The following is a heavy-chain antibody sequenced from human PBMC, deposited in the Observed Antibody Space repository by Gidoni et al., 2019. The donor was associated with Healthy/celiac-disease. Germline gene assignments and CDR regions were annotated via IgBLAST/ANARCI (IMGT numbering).Heavy chain of an antibody. V-gene: IGHV4-34*01. J-gene: IGHJ4*02. D-gene: IGHD4-17*01. CDR1: GGSFSGYY. CDR2: INHSGST. CDR3: ARMMVGATVVTPYYFDY. Sequence: QVQLQQWGAGLLKPSETLSLTCAVYGGSFSGYYWSWIRQPPGKGLEWIGEINHSGSTNYNPSLKSRVTISVDTSKNQFSLKLSSVTAADTAVYYCARMMVGATVVTPYYFDYWGQGTLVTVSS.